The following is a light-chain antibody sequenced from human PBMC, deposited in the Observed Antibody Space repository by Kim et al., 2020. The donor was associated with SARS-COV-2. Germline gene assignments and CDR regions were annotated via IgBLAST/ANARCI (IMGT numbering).Light chain of an antibody. Sequence: QSVVTQPPSASGSPGQSVTISCTGTSSDVGGYNYVSWYQQYPGKAPKLMIYDVNKRPSGVPDRFSGSKSGNTASLTVSGLQAEDEAVYFCSSYAGKNKNYVIIGGGTQLTVL. J-gene: IGLJ2*01. V-gene: IGLV2-8*01. CDR1: SSDVGGYNY. CDR2: DVN. CDR3: SSYAGKNKNYVI.